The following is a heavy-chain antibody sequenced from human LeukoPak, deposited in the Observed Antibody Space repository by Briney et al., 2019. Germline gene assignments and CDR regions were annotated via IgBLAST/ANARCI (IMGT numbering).Heavy chain of an antibody. CDR1: GFSISSYA. CDR3: ARDFSYGSGFDY. Sequence: GGSLRLSCAASGFSISSYALHWVRQAPGRGLQYVSGISNGGSIDYANSVKGRFTISRDNSKNTLYLQMGSLRPEDMAVYYCARDFSYGSGFDYWGQGILVTVSS. J-gene: IGHJ4*02. D-gene: IGHD5-18*01. CDR2: ISNGGSI. V-gene: IGHV3-64*01.